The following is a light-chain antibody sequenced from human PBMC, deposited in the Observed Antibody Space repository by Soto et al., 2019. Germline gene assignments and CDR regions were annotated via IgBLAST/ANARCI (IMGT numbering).Light chain of an antibody. V-gene: IGKV1-5*01. J-gene: IGKJ1*01. CDR2: DAS. Sequence: DIQMTQSPSTLSASVGDRVTITCRASQSIDSWLAWYQHKPGKAPKLLIYDASTLQTGVPSRFSGSGSRTDFTLTISYLQSEDFGTYYCQQFYNYPRTFGQGTKVDIK. CDR1: QSIDSW. CDR3: QQFYNYPRT.